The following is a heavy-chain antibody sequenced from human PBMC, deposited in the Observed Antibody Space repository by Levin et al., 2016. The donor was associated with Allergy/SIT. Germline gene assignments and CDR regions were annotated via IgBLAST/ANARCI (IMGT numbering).Heavy chain of an antibody. CDR2: IYYSGST. CDR1: GGSISSGGYY. V-gene: IGHV4-31*03. Sequence: SETLSLTCTVSGGSISSGGYYWSWIRQHPGKGLEWIGYIYYSGSTYYNPSLKSRVTISVDKSKNQFSLKLSSVTAADTAVYYCASRYQGLTGDLYGFDYWGQGTLVTVSS. D-gene: IGHD7-27*01. CDR3: ASRYQGLTGDLYGFDY. J-gene: IGHJ4*02.